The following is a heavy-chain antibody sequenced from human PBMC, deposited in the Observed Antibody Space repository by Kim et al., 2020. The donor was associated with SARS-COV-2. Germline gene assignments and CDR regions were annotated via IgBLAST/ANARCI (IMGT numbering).Heavy chain of an antibody. V-gene: IGHV3-7*03. D-gene: IGHD6-19*01. CDR3: ERTVAGRIDAFDI. Sequence: VELMRGRFTISRDNAQNALYLKMTSLRAGDTAVYYCERTVAGRIDAFDIWAQGTMVTVSS. J-gene: IGHJ3*02.